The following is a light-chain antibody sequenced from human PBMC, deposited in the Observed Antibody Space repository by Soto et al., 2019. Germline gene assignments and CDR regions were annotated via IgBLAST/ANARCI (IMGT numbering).Light chain of an antibody. J-gene: IGLJ1*01. Sequence: QSVLTQPASVSGSPGQSITISCTGTTSDLAGYNYVSWYQQYPGKAPKLMIYEVINRSSGVSNRLSGSKSANSASLTISGLQAEDEADYYCSSYTTTDTPYVFGTGTKVTVL. CDR2: EVI. CDR1: TSDLAGYNY. V-gene: IGLV2-14*01. CDR3: SSYTTTDTPYV.